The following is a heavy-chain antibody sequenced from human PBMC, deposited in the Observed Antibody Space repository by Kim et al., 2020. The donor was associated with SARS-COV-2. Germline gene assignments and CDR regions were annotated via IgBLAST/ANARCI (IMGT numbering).Heavy chain of an antibody. D-gene: IGHD3-16*02. J-gene: IGHJ4*02. CDR3: ARETPTYYDYVWGSYRYQYSASTFDY. V-gene: IGHV3-7*01. CDR1: GFTFSSYW. Sequence: GGSLRLSCAASGFTFSSYWMSWVRQAPGKGLEWVANIKQDGSEKYYVDSVKGRFTISRDNAKNSLYLQMNSLRAEDTAVYYCARETPTYYDYVWGSYRYQYSASTFDYRGQGTLVTVSS. CDR2: IKQDGSEK.